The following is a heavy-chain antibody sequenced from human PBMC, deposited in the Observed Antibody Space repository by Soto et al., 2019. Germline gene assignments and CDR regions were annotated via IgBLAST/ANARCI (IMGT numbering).Heavy chain of an antibody. CDR2: ISAYNGNT. V-gene: IGHV1-18*01. J-gene: IGHJ3*02. Sequence: QVQLVQSGAEVKKPGASVKVSCKASGYTFTSYGISWVRQAPGQGREWMGWISAYNGNTNYAQKLQGRVTMKTDTTTSKAYMELRSLRSDDTAVYYCARGPMIPFGGVIATDAFDIWAQGTMVTVSS. CDR3: ARGPMIPFGGVIATDAFDI. CDR1: GYTFTSYG. D-gene: IGHD3-16*02.